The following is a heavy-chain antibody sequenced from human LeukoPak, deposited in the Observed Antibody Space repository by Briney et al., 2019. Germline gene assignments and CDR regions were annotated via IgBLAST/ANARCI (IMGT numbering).Heavy chain of an antibody. J-gene: IGHJ4*02. CDR1: GASFSGYS. CDR3: APRAYAGGWFQ. Sequence: PSETLSLTCVVDGASFSGYSWSWIRQPPGKGLEWIGEVEHSGRANYNPSLKSRVTILVDSSRNQFSLQLTSVTAADTAAYFCAPRAYAGGWFQWGQGTQVTVSS. V-gene: IGHV4-34*01. CDR2: VEHSGRA. D-gene: IGHD6-19*01.